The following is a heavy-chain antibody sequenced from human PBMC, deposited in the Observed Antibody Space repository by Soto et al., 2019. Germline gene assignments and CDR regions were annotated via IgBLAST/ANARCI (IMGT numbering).Heavy chain of an antibody. CDR2: TYYRSQWYH. J-gene: IGHJ4*02. V-gene: IGHV6-1*01. Sequence: SQTLSLTCAISVDGVSSDSAAWRWISQSPSRGLEWLGRTYYRSQWYHDYAVSLKSRMTIHPDTSENQFSLQLNSVTPEDTAMYYCARDGGYSGWLDYWGQGTLVTVSS. D-gene: IGHD6-19*01. CDR3: ARDGGYSGWLDY. CDR1: VDGVSSDSAA.